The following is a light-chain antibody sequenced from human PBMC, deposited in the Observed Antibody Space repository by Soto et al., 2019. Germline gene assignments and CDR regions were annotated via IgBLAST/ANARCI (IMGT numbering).Light chain of an antibody. CDR1: SDDIGANNY. V-gene: IGLV2-14*01. J-gene: IGLJ2*01. CDR3: TSYTSASTLV. CDR2: EAA. Sequence: QSALTQPASVSGSPGQSITISCTGTSDDIGANNYVSWYQHHPGKAPKILIYEAANRPSGISHRFSGSKSGNTASLTISGLLAEDEADYFCTSYTSASTLVFGGGTKLTVL.